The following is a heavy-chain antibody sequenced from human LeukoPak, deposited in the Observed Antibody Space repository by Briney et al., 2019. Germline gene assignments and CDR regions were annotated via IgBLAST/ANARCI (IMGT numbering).Heavy chain of an antibody. J-gene: IGHJ6*03. CDR3: ARDVSVNYYCVDV. D-gene: IGHD6-25*01. V-gene: IGHV3-64*01. Sequence: GGSLRLSCAASGFTFSSYAMHWVRQAPGKGLEYVSAISSNGGSTYYVNSVKGRFTISRDNSKNTLYLQMGSLRAEDMAVYYCARDVSVNYYCVDVWGKGTTVTVSS. CDR1: GFTFSSYA. CDR2: ISSNGGST.